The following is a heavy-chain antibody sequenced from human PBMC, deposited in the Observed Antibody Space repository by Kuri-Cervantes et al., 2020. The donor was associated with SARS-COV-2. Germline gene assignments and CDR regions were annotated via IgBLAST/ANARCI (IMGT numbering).Heavy chain of an antibody. CDR2: MNPNSGNT. J-gene: IGHJ5*02. D-gene: IGHD5-18*01. V-gene: IGHV1-8*01. Sequence: ASVKVSCKASGYTFTSYDINWVRQATGQGLEWMGWMNPNSGNTGYAQKFQSRVTMTRNTSISTAYMELSSLRSEDTAVYYCATLDTAMASPWFDPWGQGTLVTVSS. CDR3: ATLDTAMASPWFDP. CDR1: GYTFTSYD.